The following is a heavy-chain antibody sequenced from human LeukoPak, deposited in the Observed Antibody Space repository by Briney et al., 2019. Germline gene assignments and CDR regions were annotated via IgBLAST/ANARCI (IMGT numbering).Heavy chain of an antibody. Sequence: SETLSLTCTVSGYSISSGYYWGWIRQPPGKGLEWIGSIYHSGSTYYNPSLKSRVTISVDTSKNQFSLKLSSVTAADTAVYYCARYRGYYFDYWGQGTLVTVSS. CDR3: ARYRGYYFDY. V-gene: IGHV4-38-2*02. D-gene: IGHD3-16*02. J-gene: IGHJ4*02. CDR2: IYHSGST. CDR1: GYSISSGYY.